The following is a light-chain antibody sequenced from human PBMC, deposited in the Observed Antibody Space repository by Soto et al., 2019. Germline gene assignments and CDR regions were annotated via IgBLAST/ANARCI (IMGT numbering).Light chain of an antibody. CDR3: CSYAGSGTLL. V-gene: IGLV2-23*01. J-gene: IGLJ3*02. Sequence: QSALTQPASVSGSPGQSITISCTGTSNDVGSYNLVSWYQQHPGKAPKLIIYEVTKWPSGVSHRFSGSKFGNAASLTVSGLQAEDEADYYCCSYAGSGTLLFGGGTKVTVL. CDR2: EVT. CDR1: SNDVGSYNL.